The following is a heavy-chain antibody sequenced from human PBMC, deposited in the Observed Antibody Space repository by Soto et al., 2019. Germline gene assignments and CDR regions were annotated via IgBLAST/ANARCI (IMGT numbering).Heavy chain of an antibody. Sequence: GGSLRLSCAASGFTFSTSWMHWVRQAPGKGLVWVANIKQDGSEKYYVDPVKGRFTISRDNAKNSLYLQMNSLRAEDTAVYYCARVCSYYYDSSGYYCPWYWGQGTLVTVSS. CDR2: IKQDGSEK. CDR3: ARVCSYYYDSSGYYCPWY. V-gene: IGHV3-7*01. J-gene: IGHJ4*02. CDR1: GFTFSTSW. D-gene: IGHD3-22*01.